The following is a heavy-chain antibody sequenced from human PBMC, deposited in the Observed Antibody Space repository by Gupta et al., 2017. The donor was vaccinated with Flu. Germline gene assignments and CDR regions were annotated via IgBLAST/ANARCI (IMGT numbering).Heavy chain of an antibody. J-gene: IGHJ4*02. CDR2: VYFSGTT. CDR3: TSQYRSGYSVGYYFDY. CDR1: GGSISPSRHF. Sequence: QLQLQESGPGLVTPSETLSLTCTVSGGSISPSRHFWGWVRQAPGKGLEWIGSVYFSGTTYYNPSLKSRITMSVDTPKNQFSLKLSSVIAADTAVYYCTSQYRSGYSVGYYFDYWGQGTLVTISS. D-gene: IGHD5-18*01. V-gene: IGHV4-39*01.